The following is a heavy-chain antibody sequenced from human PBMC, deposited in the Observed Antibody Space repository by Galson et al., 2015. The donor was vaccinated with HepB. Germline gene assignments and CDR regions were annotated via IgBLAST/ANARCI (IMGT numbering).Heavy chain of an antibody. D-gene: IGHD1-26*01. V-gene: IGHV1-46*01. CDR1: GYKFTSYY. CDR3: AAHIVGATGFDY. CDR2: INPSGGST. Sequence: SVKVSCKASGYKFTSYYMHWVRQAPGQGLEWMGIINPSGGSTDYAQKLQGRVTMTTDTSTSTAYMELRSLRSDDTAVYYCAAHIVGATGFDYWGQGTLVTVSS. J-gene: IGHJ4*02.